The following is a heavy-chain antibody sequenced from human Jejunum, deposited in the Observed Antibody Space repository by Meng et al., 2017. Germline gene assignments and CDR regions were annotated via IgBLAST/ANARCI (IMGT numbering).Heavy chain of an antibody. J-gene: IGHJ4*02. CDR2: IKGDGSTT. CDR1: GFTFSSHW. V-gene: IGHV3-74*01. CDR3: ARDLNYYIDY. Sequence: EVQLVESGGGLVQPGGSLSLSCAASGFTFSSHWMYWVRQAPGKGLVWVSRIKGDGSTTTYADSVKGRFTISRDNAKNTLYLQMNNLRAEDTAVYYCARDLNYYIDYWGQGTLVTVSS.